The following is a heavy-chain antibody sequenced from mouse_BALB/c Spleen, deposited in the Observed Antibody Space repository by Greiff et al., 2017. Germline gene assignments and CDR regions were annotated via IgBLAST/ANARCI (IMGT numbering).Heavy chain of an antibody. CDR1: GYTFTSYY. CDR3: TRLGYDYDEGWTRCDY. Sequence: VQLHQPGAELVKPGASVKLSCKASGYTFTSYYMYWVKQRPGQGLEWIGEINPSNGGTNCNEKFKSKATLTVDKSSSTAYMQLSSLTSEDSAVYYCTRLGYDYDEGWTRCDYWGQGTTLTVSS. J-gene: IGHJ2*01. CDR2: INPSNGGT. D-gene: IGHD2-4*01. V-gene: IGHV1S81*02.